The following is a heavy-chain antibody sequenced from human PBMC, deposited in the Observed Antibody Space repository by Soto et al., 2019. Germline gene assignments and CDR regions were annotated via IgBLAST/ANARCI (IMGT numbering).Heavy chain of an antibody. Sequence: QVQLVQSGAEVKKPGSSVKVSCKASGDTFSRYAISWVRQAPGQGLEWMGGIIPIFGTANYAQKFQGRVTITADESTSTAYMELSSLRSEDTAVYYCARDGSCYRSRASPMDVWGQGTTVTVSS. D-gene: IGHD1-1*01. V-gene: IGHV1-69*01. CDR2: IIPIFGTA. J-gene: IGHJ6*02. CDR3: ARDGSCYRSRASPMDV. CDR1: GDTFSRYA.